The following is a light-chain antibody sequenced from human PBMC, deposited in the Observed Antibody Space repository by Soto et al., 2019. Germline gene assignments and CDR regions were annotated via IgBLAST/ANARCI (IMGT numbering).Light chain of an antibody. CDR1: QGISSY. J-gene: IGKJ4*01. CDR2: AAS. CDR3: KQLNSYPLT. Sequence: DIQMPQSLSARSASVDNRVTITCLASQGISSYLAWYQQKPGKAPKLLIYAASTLQSGVPSRFSGSGSGTDFTLTISSLRPEDFATYYCKQLNSYPLTFGGGTKV. V-gene: IGKV1-9*01.